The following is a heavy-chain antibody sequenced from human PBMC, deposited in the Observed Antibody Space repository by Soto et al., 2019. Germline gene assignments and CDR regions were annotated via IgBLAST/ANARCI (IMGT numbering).Heavy chain of an antibody. CDR1: GFTFSSYA. CDR3: AKSDRGITMVRGVRGDY. J-gene: IGHJ4*02. V-gene: IGHV3-23*01. Sequence: VQLLESGGGLVQPGGSLRLSCAASGFTFSSYAMSWVRQAPGKGLEWVSAISGSGGSTYYADSVKGRFTISRDNSKNTLYLQMNSLRAEDTAVYYCAKSDRGITMVRGVRGDYWGQGTLVTVSS. CDR2: ISGSGGST. D-gene: IGHD3-10*01.